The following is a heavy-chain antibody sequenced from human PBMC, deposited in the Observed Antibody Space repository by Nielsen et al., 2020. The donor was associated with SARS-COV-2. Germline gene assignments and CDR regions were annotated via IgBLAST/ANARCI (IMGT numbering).Heavy chain of an antibody. D-gene: IGHD6-25*01. CDR3: ARGSGWGSYFDD. J-gene: IGHJ4*02. Sequence: GGSLRLSCAASGFTFSTYAMHWVRQAPGKGLEWVAVISYDGSEKYYADSVKGRFTISRDNSKNTLYLQMNSLRAEDTAVYYCARGSGWGSYFDDWGQGTLVTVSS. CDR1: GFTFSTYA. CDR2: ISYDGSEK. V-gene: IGHV3-30-3*01.